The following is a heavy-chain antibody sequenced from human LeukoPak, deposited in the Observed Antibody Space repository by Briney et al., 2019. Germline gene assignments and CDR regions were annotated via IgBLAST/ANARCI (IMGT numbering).Heavy chain of an antibody. J-gene: IGHJ4*02. CDR2: INPRSGGT. D-gene: IGHD2-21*01. Sequence: ASVKVSCKAPGYIFTNYYMHWVRQALGQGLEWMGWINPRSGGTNFAQRFQGRVTMTRDTSISAAYMELSRLRSDDTAVYYCARHVSSSGEDSWGQGTLVTVSS. CDR3: ARHVSSSGEDS. V-gene: IGHV1-2*02. CDR1: GYIFTNYY.